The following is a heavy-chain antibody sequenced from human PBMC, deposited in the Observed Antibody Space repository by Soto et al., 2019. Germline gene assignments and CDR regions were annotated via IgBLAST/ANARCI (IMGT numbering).Heavy chain of an antibody. J-gene: IGHJ6*03. CDR1: GFTFSSYS. Sequence: PGGSLRLSCAASGFTFSSYSMNWVRQAPGKRLEWVSYISSSSSTIYYADSVKGRFTISRDNAKNSLYLQMNSLRAEDTAVYYCARDSEWLLSPFYYYYYYMDVWGKGTTVTVSS. CDR2: ISSSSSTI. CDR3: ARDSEWLLSPFYYYYYYMDV. D-gene: IGHD3-3*01. V-gene: IGHV3-48*01.